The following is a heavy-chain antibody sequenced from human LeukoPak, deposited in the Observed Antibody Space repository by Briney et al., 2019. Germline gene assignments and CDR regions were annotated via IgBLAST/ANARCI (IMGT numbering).Heavy chain of an antibody. CDR3: AWGGSSWYFDY. V-gene: IGHV3-30*03. J-gene: IGHJ4*02. D-gene: IGHD6-13*01. CDR2: ILKDGSTT. CDR1: GFTFSSNG. Sequence: GGSLRLSCVASGFTFSSNGMHWVRQAPGKGLEWVAVILKDGSTTYYVDSVKGRFTISRDNSKNTLYLQMNSRRAEDTAVYYCAWGGSSWYFDYWGQGTLVTVSS.